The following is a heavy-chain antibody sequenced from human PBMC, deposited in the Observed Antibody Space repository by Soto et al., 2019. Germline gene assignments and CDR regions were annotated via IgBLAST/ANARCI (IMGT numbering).Heavy chain of an antibody. CDR1: GLTFSSKP. V-gene: IGHV3-23*01. D-gene: IGHD2-2*01. J-gene: IGHJ2*01. Sequence: EVQLLESGGGLEQPGGSLSLPGAAPGLTFSSKPMSWFRQAPGRGLEWVPAISGSGGSKYYADSVKGRFTISRDNSKNTLYLQMNSLRAEDTAVYYCAKDRCSSTSCYNYWYFDLWGRGTLVTVSS. CDR3: AKDRCSSTSCYNYWYFDL. CDR2: ISGSGGSK.